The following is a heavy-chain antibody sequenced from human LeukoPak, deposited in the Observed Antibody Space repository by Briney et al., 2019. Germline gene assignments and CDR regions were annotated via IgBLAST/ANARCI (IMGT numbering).Heavy chain of an antibody. CDR3: ARDWRQDNAFDL. CDR1: EFTFSGNQ. D-gene: IGHD2-15*01. CDR2: IIKEGSEE. V-gene: IGHV3-7*01. J-gene: IGHJ3*01. Sequence: GGSLRLSRAASEFTFSGNQMSWVRQAPGKGPGRVAKIIKEGSEEYYLDSVKGRFIISRDNGKNSLYLEMNSLRVEDTAVYYCARDWRQDNAFDLWGRGTMVTVSS.